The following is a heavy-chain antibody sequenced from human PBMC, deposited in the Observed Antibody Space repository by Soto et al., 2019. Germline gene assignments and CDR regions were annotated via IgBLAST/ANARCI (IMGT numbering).Heavy chain of an antibody. Sequence: QVQLQESGTGLVKPSETLSLTCTVSGGSISSYYWSWIRQPPGKGLEWIGYIYYSGITNYNPSLKSRVTISVDTSKNQFSLKLSSVTAADTAVYYCARYKSNYYYGMDVWGPGTTVTVSS. CDR1: GGSISSYY. CDR2: IYYSGIT. D-gene: IGHD1-20*01. J-gene: IGHJ6*02. V-gene: IGHV4-59*01. CDR3: ARYKSNYYYGMDV.